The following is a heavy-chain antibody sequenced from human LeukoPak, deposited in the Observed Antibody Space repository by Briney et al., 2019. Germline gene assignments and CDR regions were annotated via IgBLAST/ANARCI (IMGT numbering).Heavy chain of an antibody. J-gene: IGHJ4*02. D-gene: IGHD2-21*01. CDR2: VYYIAGA. Sequence: SETLSLTCAVYTGSVSSSSHYWGWIRQPPGKGLEGIGDVYYIAGADYTPYRNSRVTISVDTSSKQFSLKLSSVAAAETAGYYCAGLEYAYCGGVCHSFCGQGNLVTVSS. CDR1: TGSVSSSSHY. CDR3: AGLEYAYCGGVCHSF. V-gene: IGHV4-39*01.